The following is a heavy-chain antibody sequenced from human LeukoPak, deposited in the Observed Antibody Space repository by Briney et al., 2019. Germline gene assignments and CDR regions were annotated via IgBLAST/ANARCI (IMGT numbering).Heavy chain of an antibody. CDR3: ARDMWDYDILTGYFLFEY. CDR2: ISDDGSNK. D-gene: IGHD3-9*01. J-gene: IGHJ4*02. CDR1: GFTFSSYA. V-gene: IGHV3-30*04. Sequence: PGGSLRLSCAASGFTFSSYALHWVRQAPGKGLEWVAVISDDGSNKYYADSVEGRFTISRDKSKNTLYLQMSSLRAEDTAVYYCARDMWDYDILTGYFLFEYWGQGTLVTVSS.